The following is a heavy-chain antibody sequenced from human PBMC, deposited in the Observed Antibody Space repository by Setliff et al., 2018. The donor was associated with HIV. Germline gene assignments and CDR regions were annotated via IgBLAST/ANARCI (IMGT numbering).Heavy chain of an antibody. CDR2: ISSSSSTI. Sequence: GGSLRLSCAASGFTLTTYSMNWVRQAPGKGLEWVSSISSSSSTIYYADYVKGRFTISRDNAKNSLYLQMNSLRAEDTAVYYCARGGTNSSGFNWFDPWGQGTLVTVSS. J-gene: IGHJ5*02. D-gene: IGHD6-19*01. CDR1: GFTLTTYS. V-gene: IGHV3-48*01. CDR3: ARGGTNSSGFNWFDP.